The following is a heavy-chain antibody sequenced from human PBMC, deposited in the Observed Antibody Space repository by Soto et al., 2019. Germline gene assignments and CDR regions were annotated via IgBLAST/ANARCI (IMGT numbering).Heavy chain of an antibody. CDR1: GFSLSRSGVG. Sequence: QITLKESGPTLVKPTQTLTLTCTISGFSLSRSGVGVGWIRQPPGKAPEWLALIYWDDDKRYSPSLNRRLTTTKDTSKDQVVLTMTNMYPVDTATDSCAHRSGYVRAFDTWGQGTMVTVSS. CDR2: IYWDDDK. J-gene: IGHJ3*02. D-gene: IGHD5-12*01. CDR3: AHRSGYVRAFDT. V-gene: IGHV2-5*02.